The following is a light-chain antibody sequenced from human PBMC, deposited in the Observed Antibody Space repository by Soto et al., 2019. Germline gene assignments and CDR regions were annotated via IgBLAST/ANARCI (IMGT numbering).Light chain of an antibody. CDR1: QSISSY. Sequence: DIQMTQSPSSLSASVGDRVTITCRASQSISSYLNWYQQKPGKAPKLLISAASSLQGGVPSRFSGSGSGTDITLTISSLQPEDFATYFCHQSYSTPDTFAQGTKLEIK. V-gene: IGKV1-39*01. CDR2: AAS. CDR3: HQSYSTPDT. J-gene: IGKJ2*01.